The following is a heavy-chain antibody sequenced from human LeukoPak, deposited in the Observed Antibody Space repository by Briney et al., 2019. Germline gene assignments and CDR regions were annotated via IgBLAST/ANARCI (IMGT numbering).Heavy chain of an antibody. CDR3: AKRTPPASYDSSGYRVYYFDY. Sequence: GGSLSLSCAASGFTFSNYAMSWVRQAPGKGLGWVSAISGSGGRTYYADSVQGLFTIARDNSKNTLYLQMNSLRAEDTAVYYCAKRTPPASYDSSGYRVYYFDYWGPGTLVTVSS. CDR1: GFTFSNYA. D-gene: IGHD3-22*01. J-gene: IGHJ4*02. CDR2: ISGSGGRT. V-gene: IGHV3-23*01.